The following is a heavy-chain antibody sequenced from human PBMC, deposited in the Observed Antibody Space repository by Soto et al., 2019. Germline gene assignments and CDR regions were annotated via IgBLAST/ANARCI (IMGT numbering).Heavy chain of an antibody. V-gene: IGHV3-74*01. CDR2: IDNAGTDS. CDR3: ARGWFGPDV. J-gene: IGHJ6*04. D-gene: IGHD3-10*01. CDR1: GFTFSGSS. Sequence: EVQLVESGGGLVQPGGSLRLSCAASGFTFSGSSMHWVRQAPGKGLVWVSGIDNAGTDSTYADSVKGRFTSSRYNAKNTLYLKMNSLRVGETAVYYCARGWFGPDVWGKGTTVTVSS.